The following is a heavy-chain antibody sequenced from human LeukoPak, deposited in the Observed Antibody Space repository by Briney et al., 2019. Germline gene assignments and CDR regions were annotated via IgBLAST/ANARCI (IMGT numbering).Heavy chain of an antibody. CDR3: AGICSSSGCHLDY. Sequence: ASVKVSCKVSGYTLTELSMHWVRQAPGKGLEWMGGFDPEDGETIYAQKFQGRVTMTRDTSISTVYMELSSLTSDDTAVYFCAGICSSSGCHLDYWGQGTLVTVSS. CDR1: GYTLTELS. CDR2: FDPEDGET. V-gene: IGHV1-24*01. D-gene: IGHD2-2*01. J-gene: IGHJ4*02.